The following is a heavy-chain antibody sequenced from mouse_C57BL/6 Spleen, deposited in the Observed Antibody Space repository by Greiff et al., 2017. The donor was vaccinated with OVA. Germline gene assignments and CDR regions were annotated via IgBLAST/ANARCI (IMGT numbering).Heavy chain of an antibody. J-gene: IGHJ2*01. CDR1: GFTFTDYY. D-gene: IGHD1-1*01. CDR2: IRNKANGYTT. Sequence: VQLKESGGGLVQPGGSLSLSCAASGFTFTDYYMSWVRQPPGKALEWLGFIRNKANGYTTEYSASVKGRFTISRDNSQSILYLQMNALRAEDSATYYCARRYYSHFDYWGQGTTLTVSS. V-gene: IGHV7-3*01. CDR3: ARRYYSHFDY.